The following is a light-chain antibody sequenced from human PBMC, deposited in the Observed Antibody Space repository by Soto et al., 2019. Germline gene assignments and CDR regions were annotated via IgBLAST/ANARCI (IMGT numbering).Light chain of an antibody. CDR3: QRDYRAPFT. Sequence: DNVLTQSPDSLAVPLGEGASFNCTTSPSVFYSTTTRNSFAWYPQKPGQSPKLLIQWADTRQDGGPERFSGIGSRTDFTLTITSLQAEDAAVYYGQRDYRAPFTCGPGTRVEIK. J-gene: IGKJ3*01. CDR2: WAD. CDR1: PSVFYSTTTRNS. V-gene: IGKV4-1*01.